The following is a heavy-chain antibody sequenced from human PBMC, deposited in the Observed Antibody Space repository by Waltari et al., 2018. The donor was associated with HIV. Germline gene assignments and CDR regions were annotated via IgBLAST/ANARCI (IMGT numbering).Heavy chain of an antibody. J-gene: IGHJ3*01. Sequence: EGHHMASGGAMVPPARSLPLSCSASGFTLGDYGLIGVRQAPGKGLEWVAFIRSEAYGGTTEYATSVRGRFILSRDDSKRIAYLHMITLRTEDTAMYYCTRDIKPYEPNAFDLWGQGTMVTVAS. CDR2: IRSEAYGGTT. V-gene: IGHV3-49*04. CDR1: GFTLGDYG. D-gene: IGHD3-16*01. CDR3: TRDIKPYEPNAFDL.